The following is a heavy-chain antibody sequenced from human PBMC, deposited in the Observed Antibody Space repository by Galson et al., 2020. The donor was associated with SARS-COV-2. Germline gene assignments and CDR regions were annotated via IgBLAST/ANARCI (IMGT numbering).Heavy chain of an antibody. CDR2: IRGSCDHT. D-gene: IGHD3-9*01. J-gene: IGHJ1*01. CDR3: AKEEPMTGRTDEYFRH. CDR1: GLTFSSCP. V-gene: IGHV3-23*01. Sequence: GGSLRLSCAASGLTFSSCPMSWVRQAPGQGLEWASDIRGSCDHTYYADSVKGRLTIFRDTSKNTLYLQMNSLRDEDTAVYYCAKEEPMTGRTDEYFRHWGQGTLVTFSS.